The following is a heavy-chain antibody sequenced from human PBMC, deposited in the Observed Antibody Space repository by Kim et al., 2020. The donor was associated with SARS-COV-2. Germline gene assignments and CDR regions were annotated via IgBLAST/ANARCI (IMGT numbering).Heavy chain of an antibody. CDR1: GFSFSNYW. Sequence: GGSLRLSCAASGFSFSNYWMNWVRQAPGKGLEWVANIKQDGTETFYLNSVNGRFTISRDNAKRALFLQMNSLRAEDTAVYFCARDSRVKIFGMYQGPNRPRSGLDVWGQGTTVTVSS. J-gene: IGHJ6*02. CDR2: IKQDGTET. CDR3: ARDSRVKIFGMYQGPNRPRSGLDV. V-gene: IGHV3-7*01. D-gene: IGHD3-3*01.